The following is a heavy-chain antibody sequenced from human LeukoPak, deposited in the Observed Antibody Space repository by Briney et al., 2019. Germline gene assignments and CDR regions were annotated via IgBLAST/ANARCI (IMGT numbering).Heavy chain of an antibody. CDR3: ARHKLTSSSSWYYFDY. CDR1: GGSISSSSYY. D-gene: IGHD6-13*01. CDR2: IYYSGST. V-gene: IGHV4-39*01. Sequence: PSETLSLTCTVSGGSISSSSYYWGWIRQPPGKGLEWIGSIYYSGSTYYNTSLKSRVTISVDTSKNQFSLKLSSVTAADTAVYYCARHKLTSSSSWYYFDYWGQGTLVTVSS. J-gene: IGHJ4*02.